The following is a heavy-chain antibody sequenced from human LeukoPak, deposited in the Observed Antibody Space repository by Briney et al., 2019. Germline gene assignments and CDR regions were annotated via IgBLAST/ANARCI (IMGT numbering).Heavy chain of an antibody. CDR3: ARELLWFGELGFDY. CDR1: GFTFSSYW. Sequence: EGSLRLSCAASGFTFSSYWMHWVRQAPGKGLVWVSRINSDGSSTSYADSVKGRFTISRDNAKNTLYLQMNSLRAEDTAVYYCARELLWFGELGFDYWGQGALVTVSS. CDR2: INSDGSST. J-gene: IGHJ4*02. V-gene: IGHV3-74*01. D-gene: IGHD3-10*01.